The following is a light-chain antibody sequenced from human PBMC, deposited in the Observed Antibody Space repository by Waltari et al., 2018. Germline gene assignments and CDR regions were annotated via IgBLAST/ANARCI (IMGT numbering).Light chain of an antibody. J-gene: IGKJ1*01. CDR3: QKYDSDPQT. V-gene: IGKV1-27*01. Sequence: DIQMTQSPSSLSASVGDRVTITCRASQGISHYLAWYQPKPGQPPRLLIYGASTLPSGVPSRFSGSGSGTDFTLTITSLQPEDVATYYCQKYDSDPQTFGQGTKVEIK. CDR2: GAS. CDR1: QGISHY.